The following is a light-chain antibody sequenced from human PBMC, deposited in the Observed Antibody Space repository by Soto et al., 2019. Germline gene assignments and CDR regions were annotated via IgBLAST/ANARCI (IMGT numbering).Light chain of an antibody. V-gene: IGKV3D-15*01. CDR3: QQSYSTLDYT. Sequence: EIVMTQSPATLSVSPGETASLSCRASQSAGNFLAWYQQRPGQAHRLLIYYISTRATGIPARFSGSGSGTEFTLTISSLQPEDFATYYCQQSYSTLDYTFGQGTKVDIK. CDR1: QSAGNF. J-gene: IGKJ2*01. CDR2: YIS.